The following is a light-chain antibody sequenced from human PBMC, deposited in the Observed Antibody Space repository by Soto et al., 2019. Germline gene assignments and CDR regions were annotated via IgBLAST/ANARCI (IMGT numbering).Light chain of an antibody. J-gene: IGKJ4*01. Sequence: DIVLTQSPGPLSLSPGERATLSCKSSQSVSNNYLAWYQQKPGQAPRLLFYGAFSRATGIPDRFSGGGSGTDCTLTISRLEPEDVAVYYCQQYGSSPLTLGGGTKVDIK. CDR3: QQYGSSPLT. V-gene: IGKV3-20*01. CDR1: QSVSNNY. CDR2: GAF.